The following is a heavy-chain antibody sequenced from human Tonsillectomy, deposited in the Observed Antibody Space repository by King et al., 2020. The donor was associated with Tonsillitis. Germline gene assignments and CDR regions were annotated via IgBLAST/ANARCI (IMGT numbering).Heavy chain of an antibody. CDR1: GGSISSSNW. D-gene: IGHD3-3*01. CDR2: IYHSGST. CDR3: ARDGNDFWSGLRHFDN. Sequence: VQLQESGPGLVKPSGTLSLTCAVSGGSISSSNWWSWVRQPPGKGLEWIGEIYHSGSTNYNPSLKSRVTISVAKSKNQFSLKLTSVTAADTAVYYCARDGNDFWSGLRHFDNWGQGTLVTVSS. J-gene: IGHJ4*02. V-gene: IGHV4-4*02.